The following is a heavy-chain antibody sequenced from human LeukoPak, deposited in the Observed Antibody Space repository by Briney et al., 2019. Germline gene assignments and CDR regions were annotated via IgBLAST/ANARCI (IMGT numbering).Heavy chain of an antibody. D-gene: IGHD4-17*01. Sequence: GGSLRLSCAASGFTFDDYAMHWVRQAPGKGLEWVSGISWNSGSIGYADSVKGRFAISRDNAKNSLYLQMNSLRAEDTAVYYCAKDTDYGDYDLHYWGQGTLVTVSS. CDR1: GFTFDDYA. CDR3: AKDTDYGDYDLHY. CDR2: ISWNSGSI. V-gene: IGHV3-9*01. J-gene: IGHJ4*02.